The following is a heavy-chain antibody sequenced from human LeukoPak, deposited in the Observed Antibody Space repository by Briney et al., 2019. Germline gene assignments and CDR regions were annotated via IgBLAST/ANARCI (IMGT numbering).Heavy chain of an antibody. CDR2: FSDDEGRT. J-gene: IGHJ6*02. CDR1: GFTFSSYW. V-gene: IGHV3-74*01. CDR3: ARDYSYGLDV. Sequence: GGSLRLSCAVSGFTFSSYWIHWVRQAPGKGLVWVSRFSDDEGRTVYADSVKGRFTISKDNAKNTLYLQMNSLRAEDTAVYYCARDYSYGLDVWGQGTTVTVSS.